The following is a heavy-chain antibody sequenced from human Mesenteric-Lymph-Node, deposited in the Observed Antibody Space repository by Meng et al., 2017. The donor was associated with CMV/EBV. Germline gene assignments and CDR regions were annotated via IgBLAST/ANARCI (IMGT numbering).Heavy chain of an antibody. CDR3: AREDKVYGDYYFDY. V-gene: IGHV3-30*04. J-gene: IGHJ4*02. D-gene: IGHD4-17*01. Sequence: GGSLRLSCAASGFTFSTYALHWVRQAPGKGLEWVALISDNGGIKFYADSVRGRFTISRDNSKNTLYLQMNSLEAEDTAVYYTAREDKVYGDYYFDYWGQGTLVTVSS. CDR1: GFTFSTYA. CDR2: ISDNGGIK.